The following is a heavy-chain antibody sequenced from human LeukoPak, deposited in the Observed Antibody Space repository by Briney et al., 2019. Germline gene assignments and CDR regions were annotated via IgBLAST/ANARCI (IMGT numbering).Heavy chain of an antibody. CDR1: GYSISSGYY. J-gene: IGHJ4*02. V-gene: IGHV4-38-2*02. CDR2: MFHSGST. CDR3: ARDPGGYSYGLDY. D-gene: IGHD5-18*01. Sequence: SETLSLTCTVSGYSISSGYYWGWIRQPPGKGLEWIGSMFHSGSTYYNPSLKSRVTMSVDTSKNQFSLKLSSVTAADTAVCYCARDPGGYSYGLDYWGQGTLVTVSS.